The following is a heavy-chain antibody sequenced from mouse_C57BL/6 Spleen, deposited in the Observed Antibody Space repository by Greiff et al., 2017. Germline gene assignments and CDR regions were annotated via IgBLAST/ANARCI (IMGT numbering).Heavy chain of an antibody. V-gene: IGHV1-52*01. CDR3: ARTTTVVATQEWFAY. CDR1: GYTFTSYW. J-gene: IGHJ3*01. CDR2: IDPSDSET. Sequence: VQLQQPGAELVRPGSSVKLSCKASGYTFTSYWMHWVKQRPIQGLEWIGNIDPSDSETHYNQKFKDKATLTVDKSSSTAYMHLSSLTSEDSAVYYCARTTTVVATQEWFAYWGQGTLVTVSA. D-gene: IGHD1-1*01.